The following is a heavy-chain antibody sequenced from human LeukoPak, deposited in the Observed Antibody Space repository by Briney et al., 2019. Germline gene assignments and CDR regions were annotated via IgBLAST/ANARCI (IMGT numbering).Heavy chain of an antibody. V-gene: IGHV3-23*01. J-gene: IGHJ2*01. Sequence: GGSLRLSCAASGFTFSNYAMSWVRQAPGKGLEWVSAITGSGDSTYCTDSAKGRFTISRDNSKNTLYLQMNSLRAEDTAVYYCAKAGASWSYWYFDLWGRGTLVTVSS. CDR1: GFTFSNYA. CDR2: ITGSGDST. CDR3: AKAGASWSYWYFDL.